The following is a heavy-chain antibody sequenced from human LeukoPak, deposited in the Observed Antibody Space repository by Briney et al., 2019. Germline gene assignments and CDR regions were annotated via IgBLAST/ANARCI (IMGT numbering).Heavy chain of an antibody. CDR1: GGSFSGYY. D-gene: IGHD6-19*01. J-gene: IGHJ4*02. V-gene: IGHV4-34*01. Sequence: SETLSLTCAVYGGSFSGYYWSWIRQPPGKGLEWIGEINHSGSTNYNPSLKSRVTISVDTSKNQFSLKLSSVTAADTAVYYCARGRPSSGWYEEHWGQGTLVTVSS. CDR2: INHSGST. CDR3: ARGRPSSGWYEEH.